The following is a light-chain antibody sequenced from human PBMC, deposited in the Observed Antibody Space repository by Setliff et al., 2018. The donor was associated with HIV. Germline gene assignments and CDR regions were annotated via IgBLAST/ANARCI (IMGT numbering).Light chain of an antibody. CDR2: YDS. V-gene: IGLV3-21*04. J-gene: IGLJ3*02. Sequence: SYELTQPPSVSVAPGNTARITCGANNIGSKSVHWHQQKPGQAPVLVIYYDSDRPSGIPERFSGSNSENTATLTITRVEAGDEGDYYCQVWDSGNDHVVFGGGTKVTVL. CDR1: NIGSKS. CDR3: QVWDSGNDHVV.